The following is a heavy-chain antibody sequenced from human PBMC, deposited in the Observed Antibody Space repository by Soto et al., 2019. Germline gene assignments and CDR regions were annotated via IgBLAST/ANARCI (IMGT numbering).Heavy chain of an antibody. CDR1: GFAFNNYV. Sequence: GGSLRLSCTVSGFAFNNYVINWVRQSPGKGLEWVSSISKSDYTYYSDSVKGRFTISRDNAKNSVSLQTNTLRVEDTAVYYCAREDSIIIPAVSDSWGQGTLVTVSS. D-gene: IGHD2-2*01. CDR2: ISKSDYT. V-gene: IGHV3-21*01. CDR3: AREDSIIIPAVSDS. J-gene: IGHJ4*02.